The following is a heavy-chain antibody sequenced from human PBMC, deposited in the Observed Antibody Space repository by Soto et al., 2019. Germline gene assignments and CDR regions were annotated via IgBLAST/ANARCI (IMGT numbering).Heavy chain of an antibody. CDR2: IYHSGSS. Sequence: SETLSLTYVVSGVSLSNGYCTSIRQSPGKGLEWIGEIYHSGSSNYSPSLQSRVSMSVDTSKNQFSLMLRSVTDADTAVYYCARYCSSSSCYGVFDYWGQGTLVTVSS. V-gene: IGHV4-34*01. CDR1: GVSLSNGY. D-gene: IGHD2-2*01. CDR3: ARYCSSSSCYGVFDY. J-gene: IGHJ4*02.